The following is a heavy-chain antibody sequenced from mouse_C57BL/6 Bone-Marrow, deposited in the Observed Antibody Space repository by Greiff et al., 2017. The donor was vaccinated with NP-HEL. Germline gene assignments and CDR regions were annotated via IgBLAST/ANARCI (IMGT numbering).Heavy chain of an antibody. CDR3: TKNQNYYCCMMDY. CDR1: GFTFSSYA. J-gene: IGHJ4*01. V-gene: IGHV5-9-1*02. Sequence: EVMLVESGEGLVKPGGSLKLSCAASGFTFSSYAMSWVRQTPEKRLEWVAYISSGGDYIYYANTGKGRFTISRDNDRNTLYLQMSSLKSEDTAMYYCTKNQNYYCCMMDYWGQGTSVTVSS. CDR2: ISSGGDYI. D-gene: IGHD1-1*01.